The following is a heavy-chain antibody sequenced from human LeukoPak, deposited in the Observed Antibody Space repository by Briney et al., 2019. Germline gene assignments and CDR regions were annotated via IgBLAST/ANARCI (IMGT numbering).Heavy chain of an antibody. Sequence: GGSLRLSCAASGFTVSSNYMSWVRQAPGKGLEWVSVIYSGGSTYYADSVKGRFTISRDNSKNTLYLQMNSLRAEDTAVYYCASRQWLGPFDYWGQGTLVTVSS. CDR3: ASRQWLGPFDY. CDR1: GFTVSSNY. J-gene: IGHJ4*02. V-gene: IGHV3-66*01. CDR2: IYSGGST. D-gene: IGHD6-19*01.